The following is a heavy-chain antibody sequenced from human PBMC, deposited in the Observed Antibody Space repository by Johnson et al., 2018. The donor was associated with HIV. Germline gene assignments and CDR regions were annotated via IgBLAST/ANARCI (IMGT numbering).Heavy chain of an antibody. CDR1: GFTFDDYG. J-gene: IGHJ3*02. D-gene: IGHD6-13*01. CDR2: INWTGGST. Sequence: VQLVESGGGAVRPGGSLRISCAASGFTFDDYGMSWVRQAPGKGLEWVSGINWTGGSTGYADSMKGGFTMSRDNARNSLYLQMNSLRAEDTALYFCARGKGAAVGLDAFDIWGQGIRVTVSS. CDR3: ARGKGAAVGLDAFDI. V-gene: IGHV3-20*04.